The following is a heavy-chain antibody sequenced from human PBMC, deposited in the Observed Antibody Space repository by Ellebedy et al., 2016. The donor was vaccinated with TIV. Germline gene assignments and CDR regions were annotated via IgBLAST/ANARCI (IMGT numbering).Heavy chain of an antibody. CDR1: GYTFTRHW. V-gene: IGHV1-46*01. CDR3: ARDNRAREQSQNIAWWWFDP. J-gene: IGHJ5*02. Sequence: ASVKVSCXASGYTFTRHWMHWMRQAPGQGLEWMGVINPSGDATAYAQNFQGRVTMTRDTSTNTDYMELTSLRSEDTAVYYCARDNRAREQSQNIAWWWFDPWGQGTLVTVSS. D-gene: IGHD2/OR15-2a*01. CDR2: INPSGDAT.